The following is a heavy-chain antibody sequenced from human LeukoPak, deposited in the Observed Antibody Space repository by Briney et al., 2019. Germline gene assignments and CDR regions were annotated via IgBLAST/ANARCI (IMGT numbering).Heavy chain of an antibody. CDR2: ISAYNGNT. Sequence: GASVTVSCKASGYTFTSYGISWVRQAPGQGLEWMGWISAYNGNTNYAQKLQGRVTMTTDTSTSTAYMELRSRRSDDTAVYYCARDGALVVTDLSFDYWGQGTLVTVSS. CDR1: GYTFTSYG. V-gene: IGHV1-18*01. D-gene: IGHD3-22*01. J-gene: IGHJ4*02. CDR3: ARDGALVVTDLSFDY.